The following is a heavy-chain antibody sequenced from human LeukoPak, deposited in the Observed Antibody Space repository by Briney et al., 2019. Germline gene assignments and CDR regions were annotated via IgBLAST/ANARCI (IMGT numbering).Heavy chain of an antibody. Sequence: GRSLRLSCTASGFTFNDYAMHWVRQPPGRGLEWVSGISWDSGNIGYADSVKGRFTVSRDNAKNSLYLQMNNLRTEDTALYYCAKALNPDGGLLFDFWGQGSLVTVSS. D-gene: IGHD4-23*01. V-gene: IGHV3-9*01. J-gene: IGHJ4*02. CDR1: GFTFNDYA. CDR2: ISWDSGNI. CDR3: AKALNPDGGLLFDF.